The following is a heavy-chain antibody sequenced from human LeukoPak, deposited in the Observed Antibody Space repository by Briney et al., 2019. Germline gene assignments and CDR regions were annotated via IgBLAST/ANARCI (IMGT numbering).Heavy chain of an antibody. J-gene: IGHJ4*02. CDR3: VRSFHSSSWYFDY. Sequence: SETLSLTCTVSSGSISTYYWSWIRQPPGKGLEWIGYIYYSGSTNYNPSLNSRVTISVDTSKNQFSLKLSSVTAADTAVYYCVRSFHSSSWYFDYWGQGTLVTVSS. CDR1: SGSISTYY. CDR2: IYYSGST. V-gene: IGHV4-59*08. D-gene: IGHD6-13*01.